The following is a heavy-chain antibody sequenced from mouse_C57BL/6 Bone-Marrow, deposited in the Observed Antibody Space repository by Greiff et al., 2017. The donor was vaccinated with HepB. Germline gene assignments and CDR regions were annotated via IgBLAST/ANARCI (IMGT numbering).Heavy chain of an antibody. D-gene: IGHD2-5*01. CDR2: ISSGGDYI. J-gene: IGHJ3*01. V-gene: IGHV5-9-1*02. Sequence: EVKLQESGEGLVKPGGSLKLSCAASGFTFSSYAMSWVRQTPEKRLEWVAYISSGGDYIYYADTVKGRFTISRDNARNTLYLQMSSLKSEDTAMYYCTREPYSNYPPWFAYWGQGTLVTVSA. CDR3: TREPYSNYPPWFAY. CDR1: GFTFSSYA.